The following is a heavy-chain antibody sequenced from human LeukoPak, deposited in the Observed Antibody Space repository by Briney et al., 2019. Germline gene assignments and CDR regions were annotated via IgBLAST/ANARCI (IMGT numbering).Heavy chain of an antibody. D-gene: IGHD6-13*01. CDR1: GFTSSSYA. V-gene: IGHV3-23*01. Sequence: GGSLRLSCAASGFTSSSYAMSWVRQAPGKGLEWVSAISGSGGSTYYADSVKGRFTISRDNSKNTLYLQMNSLRAEDTAVYYCAKDPAPWQQLVYFDYWGQGTLVTVSS. CDR3: AKDPAPWQQLVYFDY. J-gene: IGHJ4*02. CDR2: ISGSGGST.